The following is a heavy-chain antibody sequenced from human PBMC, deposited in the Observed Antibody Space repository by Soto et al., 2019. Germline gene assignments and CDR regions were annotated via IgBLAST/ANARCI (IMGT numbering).Heavy chain of an antibody. Sequence: QVQLVESGGGVVQPGRSLRLSCAASGFTFSSYAMHWVRQAPGKGLEWVAVISYDGSNKYYADSVKGRFTISRDNSKNTLYLQMNSLRAEDTAVYYCARDSGLSLRYFEGGYYFDYWGQGTLVTVSS. CDR3: ARDSGLSLRYFEGGYYFDY. D-gene: IGHD3-9*01. V-gene: IGHV3-30-3*01. CDR1: GFTFSSYA. CDR2: ISYDGSNK. J-gene: IGHJ4*02.